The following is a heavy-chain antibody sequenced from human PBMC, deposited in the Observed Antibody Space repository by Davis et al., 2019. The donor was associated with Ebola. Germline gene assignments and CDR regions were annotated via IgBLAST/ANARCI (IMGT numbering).Heavy chain of an antibody. Sequence: PGGSLRLSCAASGFTFSSYSMNWVRQAPGKGLEWVSSISSSSSYIYYADSVKGRFTISRDNAKNSLYLQMNSLRAEDTAVYYCARVAGTAIRAYYFDYWGQGTLVTVSS. CDR2: ISSSSSYI. D-gene: IGHD2-21*02. J-gene: IGHJ4*02. V-gene: IGHV3-21*04. CDR1: GFTFSSYS. CDR3: ARVAGTAIRAYYFDY.